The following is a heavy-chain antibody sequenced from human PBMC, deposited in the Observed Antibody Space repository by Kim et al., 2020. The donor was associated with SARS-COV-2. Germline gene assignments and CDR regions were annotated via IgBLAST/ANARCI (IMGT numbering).Heavy chain of an antibody. CDR3: ARDISLGPGWFGSFDI. CDR2: IYTSGST. CDR1: GGSISSYY. J-gene: IGHJ3*02. D-gene: IGHD3-16*01. V-gene: IGHV4-4*07. Sequence: SETLSLTCTVSGGSISSYYWSWIRQPAGKGLEWIGRIYTSGSTNYNPSLKSRVTMSVDTSKNQFSLKLSSVTAADTAVYYCARDISLGPGWFGSFDIWGQGTMVTVSS.